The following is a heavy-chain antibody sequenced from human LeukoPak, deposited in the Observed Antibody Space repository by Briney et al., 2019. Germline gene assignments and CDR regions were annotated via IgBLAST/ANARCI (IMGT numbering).Heavy chain of an antibody. D-gene: IGHD3-10*01. J-gene: IGHJ4*02. CDR1: GGSISSNTYY. Sequence: SETLSLTCTVSGGSISSNTYYWGWIRQPPGKGLEWIGSIYYSGSTYYNPSLKSRVTISVDTSKNQFSLKLSSVTAADTAVYYCASQSELWSLDYWGQGTLVTVSS. CDR2: IYYSGST. V-gene: IGHV4-39*07. CDR3: ASQSELWSLDY.